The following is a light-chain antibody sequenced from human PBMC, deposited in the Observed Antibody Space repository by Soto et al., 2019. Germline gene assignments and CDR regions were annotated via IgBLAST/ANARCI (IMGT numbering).Light chain of an antibody. Sequence: EIVMTQSPATLSVSPGDRATLSCRASQSVSSDLAWYQQKPGQAPRLLIFGASTRATDIPDRFSGSGYGTEFTLTISSLQSEDFAVYYCQQYSNWPLLSFGGGTKVDIK. CDR1: QSVSSD. CDR2: GAS. J-gene: IGKJ4*01. V-gene: IGKV3-15*01. CDR3: QQYSNWPLLS.